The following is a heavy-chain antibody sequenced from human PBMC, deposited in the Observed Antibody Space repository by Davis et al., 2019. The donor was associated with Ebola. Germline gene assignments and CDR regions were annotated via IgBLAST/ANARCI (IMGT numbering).Heavy chain of an antibody. Sequence: AASVKVSCKAPGYTFTNYAMHWVRQAPGQRLEWMGWIHGGNGNRKYSQKFQGRVTITMDTSASTAYMELSSLRSEDTAVYYCARDSGTFLNWFDPWGQGTLVTVSS. D-gene: IGHD1-7*01. CDR2: IHGGNGNR. V-gene: IGHV1-3*01. CDR1: GYTFTNYA. CDR3: ARDSGTFLNWFDP. J-gene: IGHJ5*02.